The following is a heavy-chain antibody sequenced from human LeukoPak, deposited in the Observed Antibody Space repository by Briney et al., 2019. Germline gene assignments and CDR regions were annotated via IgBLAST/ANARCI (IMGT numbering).Heavy chain of an antibody. CDR1: GDSVSSNSVT. CDR2: TYYRSTWYN. J-gene: IGHJ5*02. D-gene: IGHD2-2*01. Sequence: SQTLSLTCAISGDSVSSNSVTWNWITQSPSRGLEWLGRTYYRSTWYNDYAVSVRGRITVNPDTSKNQFSLHLNSVTPEDTAVYYCARRLTQYDCFDPWGQGILVTVSP. V-gene: IGHV6-1*01. CDR3: ARRLTQYDCFDP.